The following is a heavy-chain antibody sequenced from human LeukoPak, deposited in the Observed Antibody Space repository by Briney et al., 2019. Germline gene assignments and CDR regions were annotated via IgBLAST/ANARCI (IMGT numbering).Heavy chain of an antibody. CDR2: ISTNEGST. CDR1: GVMFSNYD. V-gene: IGHV3-64*01. Sequence: PPGGSVRLSCAASGVMFSNYDMHWVRQAPGKGLEYVSHISTNEGSTYYVIYVKGRFTISRDNSKNTLYLQMGSLRAEDMAVYYCARGRGYISGYDYWGQGTLVTVSS. J-gene: IGHJ4*02. D-gene: IGHD5-18*01. CDR3: ARGRGYISGYDY.